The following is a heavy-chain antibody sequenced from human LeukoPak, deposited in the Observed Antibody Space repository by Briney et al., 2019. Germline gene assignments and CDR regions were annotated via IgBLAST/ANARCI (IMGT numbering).Heavy chain of an antibody. Sequence: GASVKVSCKASGYTFTGYYMHWVRQAPGQGLEWMGWINPNSGGTNYAQKFQGWVTMTRDTSISTAYMELSRLRSDDTAVYYCARVSSNYYYGMDVWGQGTTVTVSS. CDR2: INPNSGGT. V-gene: IGHV1-2*04. CDR1: GYTFTGYY. CDR3: ARVSSNYYYGMDV. J-gene: IGHJ6*02. D-gene: IGHD6-19*01.